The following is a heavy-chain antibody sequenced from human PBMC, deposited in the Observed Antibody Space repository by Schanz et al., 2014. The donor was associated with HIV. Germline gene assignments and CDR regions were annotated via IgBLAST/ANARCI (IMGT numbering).Heavy chain of an antibody. V-gene: IGHV3-15*01. CDR3: TTDPLRDYGVDV. CDR2: IKSNPDGGTI. Sequence: EVQLVESGGGLVKPGGSLRLSCAASGFTFSNVWMSWVRQAPGKGLEWVGRIKSNPDGGTIDYAAPAKGRFTISRDDSKNTLYLQMNSLKTEDTAVYYCTTDPLRDYGVDVWGQGTTVTVSS. J-gene: IGHJ6*02. CDR1: GFTFSNVW.